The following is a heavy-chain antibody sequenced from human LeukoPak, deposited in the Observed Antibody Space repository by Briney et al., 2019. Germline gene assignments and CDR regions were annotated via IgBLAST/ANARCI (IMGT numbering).Heavy chain of an antibody. CDR2: ISSSSSYI. V-gene: IGHV3-21*01. J-gene: IGHJ4*02. CDR1: GFTFSSYS. D-gene: IGHD3-22*01. Sequence: GGSLRLSCAASGFTFSSYSMNWVRQAPGKGLEWVSSISSSSSYIYYADSVKGRFTISRDNAKNSLYLQMNSLRAEDTAVYYCARYRGSGYYYADYWGQGTLVTVSS. CDR3: ARYRGSGYYYADY.